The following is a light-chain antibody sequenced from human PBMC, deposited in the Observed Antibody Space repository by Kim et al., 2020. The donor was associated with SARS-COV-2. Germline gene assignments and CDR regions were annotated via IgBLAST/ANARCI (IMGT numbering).Light chain of an antibody. J-gene: IGKJ1*01. V-gene: IGKV1-5*03. Sequence: DIQMTQSPSTLSASVGDRVTITCRASQSISTWLAWYQQKPGKAPKLLIYLASSLERGVPSRFSGSGSETEFTLTISSLQPDDFATYYCQQYGGYSWTFGQGTKVDIK. CDR3: QQYGGYSWT. CDR1: QSISTW. CDR2: LAS.